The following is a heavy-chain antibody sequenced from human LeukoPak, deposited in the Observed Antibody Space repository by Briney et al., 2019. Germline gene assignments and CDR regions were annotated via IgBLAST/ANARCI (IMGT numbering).Heavy chain of an antibody. CDR3: ARHATGGGLYQLLSSDWFDP. Sequence: ASVKVSCKASGYTFTSYGISWVRQAPGRGLEWMGWISAYNGNTNYAQKLQGRVTMTTDTSTSTAYMELRSLRSDDTAVYYCARHATGGGLYQLLSSDWFDPWGQGTLVTVSS. D-gene: IGHD2-2*01. V-gene: IGHV1-18*01. CDR2: ISAYNGNT. J-gene: IGHJ5*02. CDR1: GYTFTSYG.